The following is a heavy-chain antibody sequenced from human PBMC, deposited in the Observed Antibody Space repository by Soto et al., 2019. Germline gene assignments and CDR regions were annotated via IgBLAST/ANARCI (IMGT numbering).Heavy chain of an antibody. V-gene: IGHV3-53*01. D-gene: IGHD6-19*01. J-gene: IGHJ5*02. CDR2: IHSDGGT. CDR3: GSIAVAEGFDP. Sequence: GGSLRLSCAASGFNVSYNYMSWVRQAPGKGLEWVSIIHSDGGTYYADSVKGRFTISRDNSRNTVYLQMNSLRAEDTAVYYCGSIAVAEGFDPWGQGTLVTVSS. CDR1: GFNVSYNY.